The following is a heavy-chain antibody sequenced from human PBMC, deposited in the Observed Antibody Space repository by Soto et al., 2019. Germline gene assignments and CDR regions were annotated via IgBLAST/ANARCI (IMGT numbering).Heavy chain of an antibody. J-gene: IGHJ4*02. Sequence: SETLSLTCTVSGGSIIRYYWSWIRQPPWKGLEWIGYISYSGITNYNPSLKSRVTISIDTSKNQFSLKLNSVTAADTAVYYCARHDSDIVTRSALHDYWGRGTLVTGSS. CDR2: ISYSGIT. CDR3: ARHDSDIVTRSALHDY. CDR1: GGSIIRYY. V-gene: IGHV4-59*08. D-gene: IGHD3-9*01.